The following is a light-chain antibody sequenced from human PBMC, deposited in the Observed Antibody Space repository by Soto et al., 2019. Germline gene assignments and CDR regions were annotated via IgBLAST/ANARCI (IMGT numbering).Light chain of an antibody. CDR2: DSS. Sequence: DIQMTQSPSSLSASVGDTVSIICQATQDIFGFLNWYQIKPGKAPKLLISDSSNLKRGVPSRFSGSVYGTNFSLTSSGLQPEDFAMYYCQQYDELPRTFGGGTQVEIK. V-gene: IGKV1-33*01. CDR3: QQYDELPRT. CDR1: QDIFGF. J-gene: IGKJ4*01.